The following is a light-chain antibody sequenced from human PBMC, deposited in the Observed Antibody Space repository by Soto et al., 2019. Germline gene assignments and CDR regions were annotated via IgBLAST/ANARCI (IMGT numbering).Light chain of an antibody. CDR3: CSYAGSSTSWV. Sequence: QSVLTQPASVSGSPGQSITISCTGTSSDAGNYNFVSWYQQHPGKAPKVIIYEDSTRPSGVSNRISGSKSGNTASLTISGLQAEDEVDYYCCSYAGSSTSWVFGGGTKLTVL. CDR1: SSDAGNYNF. V-gene: IGLV2-23*01. J-gene: IGLJ3*02. CDR2: EDS.